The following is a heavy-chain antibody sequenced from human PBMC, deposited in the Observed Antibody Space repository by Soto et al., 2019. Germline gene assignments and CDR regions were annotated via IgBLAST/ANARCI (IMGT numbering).Heavy chain of an antibody. CDR1: GFTFSSYW. V-gene: IGHV3-7*03. D-gene: IGHD2-2*01. CDR3: ATYHPFDY. Sequence: GGSLRLSCAASGFTFSSYWMSWVRQAPGKGLEWVAYINQDGSQKDYVDSVKGRFTISRDNAKNSLYLQMNSLRAEDTAVYYCATYHPFDYWGQGPLVTVSS. J-gene: IGHJ4*02. CDR2: INQDGSQK.